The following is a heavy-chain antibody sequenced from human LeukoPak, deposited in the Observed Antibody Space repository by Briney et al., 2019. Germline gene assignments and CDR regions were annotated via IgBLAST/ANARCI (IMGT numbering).Heavy chain of an antibody. D-gene: IGHD3-22*01. CDR2: IGGGGITT. CDR3: AKGSGGYRPYYFDY. V-gene: IGHV3-23*01. Sequence: GGSMRLSCTTSGFTLNNYAMGWVRQAPGKGLDWFSAIGGGGITTYYADSVKGRFTISRDNSKGTLYLQMDSLRAEDTAVYYCAKGSGGYRPYYFDYWGQGTLVAVSS. J-gene: IGHJ4*02. CDR1: GFTLNNYA.